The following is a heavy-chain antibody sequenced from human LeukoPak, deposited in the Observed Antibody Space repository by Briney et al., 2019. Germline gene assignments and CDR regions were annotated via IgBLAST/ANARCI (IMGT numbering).Heavy chain of an antibody. CDR2: IYYSGST. Sequence: SETPSLTCTVSGGSISSYYWSWIRQPPGKGLEWIGYIYYSGSTNYSPSLKSRVTISVDTSKNQFSLKLSSVTAADTAVYYCARLSSLANIAARGRTWLDPWGQGSLVTVSS. D-gene: IGHD6-6*01. V-gene: IGHV4-59*01. J-gene: IGHJ5*02. CDR3: ARLSSLANIAARGRTWLDP. CDR1: GGSISSYY.